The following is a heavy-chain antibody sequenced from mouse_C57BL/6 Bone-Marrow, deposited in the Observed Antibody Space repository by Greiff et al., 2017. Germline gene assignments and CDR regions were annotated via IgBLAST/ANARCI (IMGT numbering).Heavy chain of an antibody. V-gene: IGHV1-64*01. CDR2: IHPNSGST. Sequence: QVQLQQPGAELVKPGASVKLSCKASGYTFTSYWMHWVKQRPGQGLEWIGMIHPNSGSTNYNEKFKSKATLTVDKSSSPAYMQLSSLTSEDSAVYYCARWTLYYYGSSWYFDVWGTGTTVTVSS. J-gene: IGHJ1*03. D-gene: IGHD1-1*01. CDR1: GYTFTSYW. CDR3: ARWTLYYYGSSWYFDV.